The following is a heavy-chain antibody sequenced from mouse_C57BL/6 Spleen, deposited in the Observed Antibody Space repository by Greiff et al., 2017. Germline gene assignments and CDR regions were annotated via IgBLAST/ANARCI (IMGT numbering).Heavy chain of an antibody. J-gene: IGHJ1*03. Sequence: DVMLVESGGGLVKPGGSLKLSCAASGFTFSSYAMSWVRQTPEKRLEWVATISDGGSYTYYPDNVKGRFTISRDNAKNNLYLQMSHLKSEDTAMYYCARDGYYGTFDVWGTGTTVTVSS. V-gene: IGHV5-4*01. CDR1: GFTFSSYA. CDR2: ISDGGSYT. D-gene: IGHD1-1*01. CDR3: ARDGYYGTFDV.